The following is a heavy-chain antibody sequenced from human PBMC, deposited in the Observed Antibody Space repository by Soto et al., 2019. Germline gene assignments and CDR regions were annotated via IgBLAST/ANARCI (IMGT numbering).Heavy chain of an antibody. CDR2: IKEDGSEK. J-gene: IGHJ4*02. D-gene: IGHD3-16*02. CDR1: GFTFSGHW. V-gene: IGHV3-7*03. CDR3: VSLSRTPDALLSFWDQ. Sequence: EVQLVESGGGLVQPGGSLRLSCAASGFTFSGHWMSWVRQAPGKGLEWVANIKEDGSEKYYVDSVKGRVTISRDNAKNSLFLQMNSLRAEDTAVYYCVSLSRTPDALLSFWDQWGQGTLVTVSS.